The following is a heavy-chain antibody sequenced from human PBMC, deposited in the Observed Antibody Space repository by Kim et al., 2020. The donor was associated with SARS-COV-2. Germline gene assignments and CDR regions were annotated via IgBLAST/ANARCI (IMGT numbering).Heavy chain of an antibody. V-gene: IGHV1-69*13. CDR3: ARDHGGGLLLWFGELSNYGMDV. Sequence: SVKVSCKASGGTFSSYAISWVRQAPGQGLEWMGGIIPIFGTANYAQKFQGRVTITADESTSTAYMELSSLRSEDTAVYYCARDHGGGLLLWFGELSNYGMDVWGQGTTVTVSS. J-gene: IGHJ6*02. CDR1: GGTFSSYA. D-gene: IGHD3-10*01. CDR2: IIPIFGTA.